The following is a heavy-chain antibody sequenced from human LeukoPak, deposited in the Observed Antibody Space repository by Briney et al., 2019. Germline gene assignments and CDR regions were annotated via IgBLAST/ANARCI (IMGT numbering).Heavy chain of an antibody. CDR3: ARYRVRYFDWLQPLDY. CDR1: GGSLSSYY. D-gene: IGHD3-9*01. CDR2: IYTSGST. J-gene: IGHJ4*02. Sequence: PSETLSLTCTVSGGSLSSYYWNWIRQPAGKGLEWIGRIYTSGSTNYNPSLKSRVTMSVDTSKNQFSLKLSSVTAADTAVYYCARYRVRYFDWLQPLDYWGQGTLVTVSS. V-gene: IGHV4-4*07.